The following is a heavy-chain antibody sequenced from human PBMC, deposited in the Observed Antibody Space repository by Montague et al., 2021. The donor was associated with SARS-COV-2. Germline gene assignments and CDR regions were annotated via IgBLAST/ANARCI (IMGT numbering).Heavy chain of an antibody. CDR2: IFQSGTT. CDR3: AREHWENYYDFWSGTNLASDYPYYGMDV. V-gene: IGHV4-38-2*02. Sequence: SETLSLTCTVSGYSISDGYYWVWIRQPPGKGLGWIGNIFQSGTTXYNPSLKRRSTMSVDTSKNQFSLKLSSVTAADTAVYYCAREHWENYYDFWSGTNLASDYPYYGMDVWGQGTTVTVSS. D-gene: IGHD3-3*01. J-gene: IGHJ6*02. CDR1: GYSISDGYY.